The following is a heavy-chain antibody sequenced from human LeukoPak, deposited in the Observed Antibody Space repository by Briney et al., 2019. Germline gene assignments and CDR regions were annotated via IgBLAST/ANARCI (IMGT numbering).Heavy chain of an antibody. Sequence: PGGSLRLSCAASGFTFSSYAMSWVRQAPGKGLEWVSAISDSGGSTYYADSVKGRFTISRDNSKNTLYLQMNSLRAEDTAVYYCAKDLRSACSGGSCYPPGSYWGQGTLVTVSS. CDR3: AKDLRSACSGGSCYPPGSY. CDR1: GFTFSSYA. D-gene: IGHD2-15*01. V-gene: IGHV3-23*01. CDR2: ISDSGGST. J-gene: IGHJ4*02.